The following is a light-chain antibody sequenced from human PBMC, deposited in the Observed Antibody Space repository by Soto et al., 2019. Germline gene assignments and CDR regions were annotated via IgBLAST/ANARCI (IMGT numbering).Light chain of an antibody. CDR1: QSISSY. Sequence: IQMTQSPSSLYASVGDRVTITCRASQSISSYLNWYQQKPGKAPKLLIYASSSLQSGVPSRFSGSGSGTDFTLTISSLHPEDIATYYCQQSYSTPPTFGQVTKVDIK. V-gene: IGKV1-39*01. CDR2: ASS. J-gene: IGKJ1*01. CDR3: QQSYSTPPT.